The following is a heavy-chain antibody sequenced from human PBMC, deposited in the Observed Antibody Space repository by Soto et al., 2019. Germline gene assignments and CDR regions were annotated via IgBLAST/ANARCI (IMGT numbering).Heavy chain of an antibody. Sequence: QVQLQESGPGLVKPSQTLSLTCTVSGGSISSGDYYWSWIRQPPGKGLEWIGYIYYSGSTYYNPSLKSRXTIXXXXXXXXXXXXXXXXXXXXXXXXXXARVDNXSDLPYYYYGMDVWGQGTTVTVSS. J-gene: IGHJ6*02. V-gene: IGHV4-30-4*01. D-gene: IGHD1-1*01. CDR3: ARVDNXSDLPYYYYGMDV. CDR2: IYYSGST. CDR1: GGSISSGDYY.